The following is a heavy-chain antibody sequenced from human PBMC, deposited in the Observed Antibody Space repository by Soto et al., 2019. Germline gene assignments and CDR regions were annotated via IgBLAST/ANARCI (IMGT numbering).Heavy chain of an antibody. CDR2: IYYSGST. Sequence: SETLSLTCTVSGGSISSYYWSWIRQPPGKGLEWIGYIYYSGSTNYNPSLKSRVTISVDTSKNQFSLKLSSVTAADTAVYYCARDYDILTGDNWSDPWGQGTLVTVSS. V-gene: IGHV4-59*01. CDR1: GGSISSYY. D-gene: IGHD3-9*01. J-gene: IGHJ5*02. CDR3: ARDYDILTGDNWSDP.